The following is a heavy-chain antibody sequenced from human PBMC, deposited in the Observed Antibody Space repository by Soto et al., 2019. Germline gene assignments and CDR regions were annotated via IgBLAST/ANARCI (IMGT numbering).Heavy chain of an antibody. D-gene: IGHD2-15*01. Sequence: SETMSPTSTVSGASVGSGSYSWGWLRQTPGEGLEWFGTFRYSEYTYYNPSLESRVTISVDASKNDFSLKVTSATVADTATYYCARLGGYCDRTGCYGYYGLDVWGQGTTVTVSS. CDR1: GASVGSGSYS. J-gene: IGHJ6*02. CDR2: FRYSEYT. CDR3: ARLGGYCDRTGCYGYYGLDV. V-gene: IGHV4-39*02.